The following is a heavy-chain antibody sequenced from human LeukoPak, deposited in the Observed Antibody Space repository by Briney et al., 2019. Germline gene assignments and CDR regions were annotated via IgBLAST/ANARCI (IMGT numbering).Heavy chain of an antibody. CDR1: GGSISSYY. J-gene: IGHJ5*02. CDR3: ARHLIREDYSRSSIGFDP. D-gene: IGHD6-6*01. CDR2: IYYSGST. V-gene: IGHV4-59*08. Sequence: PSETLSLTCTVSGGSISSYYWSWIRQPPGKGLEWIGYIYYSGSTNYNPSLKSRVTISVDTSKKQFSLRLSSVTAADTAVYYCARHLIREDYSRSSIGFDPWGQGTLVTVSS.